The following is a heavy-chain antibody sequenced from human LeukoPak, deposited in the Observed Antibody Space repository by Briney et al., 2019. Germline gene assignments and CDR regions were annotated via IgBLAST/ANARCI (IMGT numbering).Heavy chain of an antibody. D-gene: IGHD6-6*01. CDR2: INHSGST. CDR1: GGSFSGYY. Sequence: PSETLSLTCAVYGGSFSGYYWSWIRQPPGKGLEWIGEINHSGSTNYNPSLRSRVTISVDTSKNQFSLKLGSVTAADTAVYYCARGRDSIAARHFDYWGQGTLVTVSS. CDR3: ARGRDSIAARHFDY. J-gene: IGHJ4*02. V-gene: IGHV4-34*01.